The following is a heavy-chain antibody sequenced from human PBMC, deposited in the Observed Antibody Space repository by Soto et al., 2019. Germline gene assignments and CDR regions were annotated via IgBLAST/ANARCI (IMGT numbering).Heavy chain of an antibody. CDR1: GGSSNSSSW. CDR2: ICHSGSS. D-gene: IGHD6-13*01. CDR3: ASEGSSWSRWGSLDY. J-gene: IGHJ4*02. V-gene: IGHV4-4*02. Sequence: PSETLSLTCPVSGGSSNSSSWWGWVRQPPGKGLEWIGEICHSGSSNYNPSLNSRVTISVAKPKNQFSLKLSSVTAADTAVYYCASEGSSWSRWGSLDYWGQGTLVTVSS.